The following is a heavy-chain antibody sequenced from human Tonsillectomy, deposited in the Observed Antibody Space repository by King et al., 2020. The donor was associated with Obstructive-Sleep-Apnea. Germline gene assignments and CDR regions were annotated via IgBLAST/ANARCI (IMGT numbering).Heavy chain of an antibody. CDR2: IRSKAYGGPT. J-gene: IGHJ4*02. Sequence: VQLVESGGGLVQPGRSLRLSCTSSGFIFGEYVMGWFREAPGKGLEGVGFIRSKAYGGPTEYAASVKGRFSISRDDSKNIAYLQMKSLKTEETAVYYCSTGYCSGVTCYSRAVGGLAAKVPYDYWGQGTLVTVSS. D-gene: IGHD2-15*01. CDR1: GFIFGEYV. CDR3: STGYCSGVTCYSRAVGGLAAKVPYDY. V-gene: IGHV3-49*03.